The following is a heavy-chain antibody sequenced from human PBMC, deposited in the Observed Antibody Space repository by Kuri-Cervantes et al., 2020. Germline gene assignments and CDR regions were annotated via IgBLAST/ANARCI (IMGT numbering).Heavy chain of an antibody. D-gene: IGHD6-6*01. J-gene: IGHJ4*02. CDR2: IYYSGST. Sequence: SETLSLTCTVSGGSISSSSYYWGWIRQPPGKGLEWIGSIYYSGSTYYNPSLKSRVTISADTSKNQFSLKLSSVTAADTAVYYCARHESIAAPLDYWGQGTLVTVSS. CDR1: GGSISSSSYY. V-gene: IGHV4-39*01. CDR3: ARHESIAAPLDY.